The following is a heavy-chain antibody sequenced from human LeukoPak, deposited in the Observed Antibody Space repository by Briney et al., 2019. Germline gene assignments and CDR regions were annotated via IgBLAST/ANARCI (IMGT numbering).Heavy chain of an antibody. D-gene: IGHD6-13*01. Sequence: PSETLSLTCTVSGGSISSYYWSWTRQPPGKGLEWIGYIYYSGSTNYNPSLKGRVTISVDTSKNQFSLKLSSVTAADTAVYYCARVPSPYSSSWYYFDYWGQGTLVTVSS. V-gene: IGHV4-59*01. J-gene: IGHJ4*02. CDR3: ARVPSPYSSSWYYFDY. CDR2: IYYSGST. CDR1: GGSISSYY.